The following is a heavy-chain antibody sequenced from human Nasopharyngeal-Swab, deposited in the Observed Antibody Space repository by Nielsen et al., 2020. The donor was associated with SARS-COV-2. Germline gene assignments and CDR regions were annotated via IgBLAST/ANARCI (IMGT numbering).Heavy chain of an antibody. CDR3: AKDGGDYLSTHIYYYYGMDV. CDR2: IGTAGDT. J-gene: IGHJ6*02. D-gene: IGHD4-17*01. Sequence: GESLKISCAASGFTFSSYDMHWVRQATGKGLEWVSAIGTAGDTYYPGSVKGRFTISRENAKNSLYLQMNSLRAGDTAVYYCAKDGGDYLSTHIYYYYGMDVWGQGTTVTVSS. CDR1: GFTFSSYD. V-gene: IGHV3-13*04.